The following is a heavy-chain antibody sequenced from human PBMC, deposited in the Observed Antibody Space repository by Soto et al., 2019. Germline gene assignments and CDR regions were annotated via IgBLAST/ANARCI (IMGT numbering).Heavy chain of an antibody. CDR2: ISSSSSYI. CDR1: GFTFSSYS. V-gene: IGHV3-21*01. CDR3: ARDGRISSSAPSYYDGMDG. J-gene: IGHJ6*01. Sequence: GGSLRLSCAASGFTFSSYSINWVRQAPWKGLEWVSSISSSSSYIYYADSVKGRFTISRDNAKNSLYLQMNSLRAEDTAVYYCARDGRISSSAPSYYDGMDGSVGGTTVTVSS. D-gene: IGHD6-6*01.